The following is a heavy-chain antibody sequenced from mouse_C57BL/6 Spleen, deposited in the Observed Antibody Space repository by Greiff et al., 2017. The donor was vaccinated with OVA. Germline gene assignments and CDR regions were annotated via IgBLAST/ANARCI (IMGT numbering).Heavy chain of an antibody. CDR1: GYAFSSSW. V-gene: IGHV1-82*01. CDR3: AIDGSRGAMGY. D-gene: IGHD2-3*01. Sequence: VQLQQSGPELVKPGASVKISCKASGYAFSSSWMNWVKQRPGKGLEWIGRIYPGDGDTNYNGKFKGKATLTADKSSSTAYMQLSSLTSEDSAVYVCAIDGSRGAMGYWGQGTSVTVSS. J-gene: IGHJ4*01. CDR2: IYPGDGDT.